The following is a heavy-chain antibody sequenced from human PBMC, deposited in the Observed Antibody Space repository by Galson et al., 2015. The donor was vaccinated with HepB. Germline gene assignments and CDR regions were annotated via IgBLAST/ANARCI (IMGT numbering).Heavy chain of an antibody. V-gene: IGHV3-11*01. CDR3: ARTLAGISHD. D-gene: IGHD6-19*01. J-gene: IGHJ4*02. Sequence: SLRLSCAASGFRFSDNYMTWIRQAPGKGLEWVSYISGSGRTIYYADSVRGRFTVSRDNVKSSLSLHMISLRGEDTAVYYCARTLAGISHDWGRGTLVIVSS. CDR2: ISGSGRTI. CDR1: GFRFSDNY.